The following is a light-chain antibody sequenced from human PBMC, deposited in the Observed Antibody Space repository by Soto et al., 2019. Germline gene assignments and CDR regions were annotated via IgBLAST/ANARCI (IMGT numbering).Light chain of an antibody. CDR3: ISFTTRATYV. CDR1: SSDVGNSDY. J-gene: IGLJ1*01. Sequence: QPVLTEPASGSGSHGHSSTIFCTDTSSDVGNSDYVSWYQQHPGKVPKLMIYDVSNRPSGVSNRFSGSKSGNTASLTISGLQAEDEADYYCISFTTRATYVFGTGTKVTVL. V-gene: IGLV2-14*01. CDR2: DVS.